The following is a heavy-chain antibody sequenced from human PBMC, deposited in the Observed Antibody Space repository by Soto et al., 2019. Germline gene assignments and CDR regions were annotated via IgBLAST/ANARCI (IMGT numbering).Heavy chain of an antibody. V-gene: IGHV1-69*13. CDR2: IIPEFVTT. CDR3: ARGIAAAATYYYYGMDV. Sequence: SVKVSCKASGGTFSNSAISWVRQAPGQGLEWLGGIIPEFVTTNYARKFQGRVTIIAVESTSTAYMELSSLRSEDTAVYYCARGIAAAATYYYYGMDVWGQGTTVTVSS. D-gene: IGHD6-13*01. CDR1: GGTFSNSA. J-gene: IGHJ6*02.